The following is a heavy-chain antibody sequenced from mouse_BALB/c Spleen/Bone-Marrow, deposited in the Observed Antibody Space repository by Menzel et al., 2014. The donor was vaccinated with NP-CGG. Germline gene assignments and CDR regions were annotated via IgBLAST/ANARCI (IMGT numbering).Heavy chain of an antibody. Sequence: QQSGAELAKPGASVKMSCKASGYTFTSYWMHWVKQRPGQGLEWIGYINPSTGYTEYNQKFKDKATLTADKSSSTAYMQLSSLTSEDSAVYYCARGGNWDGFAYWGQGTLVTVSA. CDR1: GYTFTSYW. CDR2: INPSTGYT. CDR3: ARGGNWDGFAY. D-gene: IGHD4-1*01. J-gene: IGHJ3*01. V-gene: IGHV1-7*01.